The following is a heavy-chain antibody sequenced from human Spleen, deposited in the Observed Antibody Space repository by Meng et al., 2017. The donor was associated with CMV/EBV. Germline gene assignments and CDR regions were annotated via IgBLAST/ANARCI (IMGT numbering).Heavy chain of an antibody. CDR2: ISSSSSYI. CDR3: ARDGGSYSPIDY. D-gene: IGHD1-26*01. J-gene: IGHJ4*02. V-gene: IGHV3-21*01. CDR1: GLTFSNFA. Sequence: GESLKISCAASGLTFSNFAMTWVRQAPGKGLEWVSSISSSSSYIYYADSVKGRFTISRDNAKNSLYLQMNSLRAEDTAVYYCARDGGSYSPIDYWGQGTLVTVSS.